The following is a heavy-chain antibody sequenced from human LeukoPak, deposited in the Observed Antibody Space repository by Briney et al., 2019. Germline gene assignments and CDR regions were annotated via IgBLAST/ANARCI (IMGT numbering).Heavy chain of an antibody. V-gene: IGHV3-30*03. CDR2: ISYDGSNK. CDR1: GFTFSSYG. J-gene: IGHJ4*02. D-gene: IGHD2-15*01. Sequence: GRSLRLSCAASGFTFSSYGMHWVRQAPGKGLEWVAVISYDGSNKYYADSVKGRFTISRDNSKNTLYLQMNSLRAEDTAVYYCARDRMRYCSGGSCSSPGYWGQGTLVTVSS. CDR3: ARDRMRYCSGGSCSSPGY.